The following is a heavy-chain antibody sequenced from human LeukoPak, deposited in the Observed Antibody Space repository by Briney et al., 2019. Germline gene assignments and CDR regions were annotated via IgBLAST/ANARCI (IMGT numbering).Heavy chain of an antibody. D-gene: IGHD2-2*01. CDR3: ARDLGSRYCSSTSCLYHFDY. V-gene: IGHV4-4*07. Sequence: SETLSLTCTVSGGSISSYYWSWIRQPAGKGLEWIGRIYTSGSTNYNPSLKSRVTMSVDTSKNQFSLKLSSVTAADTAVYYCARDLGSRYCSSTSCLYHFDYWGQGTLVTGSS. CDR1: GGSISSYY. CDR2: IYTSGST. J-gene: IGHJ4*02.